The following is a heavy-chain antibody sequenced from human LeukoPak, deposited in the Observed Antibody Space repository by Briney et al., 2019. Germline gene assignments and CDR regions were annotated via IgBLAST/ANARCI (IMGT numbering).Heavy chain of an antibody. CDR2: ISSSSSYI. CDR1: GFTFSSYS. V-gene: IGHV3-21*01. D-gene: IGHD6-13*01. J-gene: IGHJ3*02. Sequence: PGGSLRLSCAASGFTFSSYSMNWVRQAPGKGLEGGSSISSSSSYIYYADSVKGRFTLSRDNAKNSLYLQMNSLRAEDTAVYYCARVEGSWYENLPDAFDIWGQGTMVTVSS. CDR3: ARVEGSWYENLPDAFDI.